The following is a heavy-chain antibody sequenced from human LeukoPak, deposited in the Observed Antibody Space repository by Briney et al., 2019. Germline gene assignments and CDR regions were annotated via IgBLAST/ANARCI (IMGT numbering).Heavy chain of an antibody. D-gene: IGHD2-15*01. CDR3: VRYQGYCSGGSCYHYFDY. CDR1: GGSISSSSYY. Sequence: PSETLSLTCTVSGGSISSSSYYWGWIRQPPGKGLEWIGSIYYSGSTYYNPSLKSRVTISVDTSKNQFSLKLSSVTAADTAVYYCVRYQGYCSGGSCYHYFDYWGQGTLVTVSS. J-gene: IGHJ4*02. V-gene: IGHV4-39*01. CDR2: IYYSGST.